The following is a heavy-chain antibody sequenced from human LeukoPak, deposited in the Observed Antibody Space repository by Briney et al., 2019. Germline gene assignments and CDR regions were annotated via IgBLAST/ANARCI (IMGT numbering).Heavy chain of an antibody. D-gene: IGHD2-2*01. V-gene: IGHV3-66*01. Sequence: GGSLRLSCAASGFTVSSNYMSWVRQAPGKGLEWVSVIYSGGSTYYADSVKGRFTISRGNSKNTLYLQMNSLRAEDTAVYYCASSSIVVVPAALDYWGQGTLVTVSS. J-gene: IGHJ4*02. CDR3: ASSSIVVVPAALDY. CDR2: IYSGGST. CDR1: GFTVSSNY.